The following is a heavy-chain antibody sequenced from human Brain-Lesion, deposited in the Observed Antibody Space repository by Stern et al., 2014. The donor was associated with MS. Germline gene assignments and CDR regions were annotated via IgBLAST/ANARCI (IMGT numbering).Heavy chain of an antibody. Sequence: QVPLVQSGAEVKKPGASVKVSCQVSGYTLTELSMHWVRQAPRNGLEWMGGFDPEDGETIYAQKFQGRVTMTEDTSTDTAYMELSSLRSEDTAVYYCATLSPGAGGNYYRHFDYWGQGTLVTVSS. CDR3: ATLSPGAGGNYYRHFDY. D-gene: IGHD1-26*01. CDR2: FDPEDGET. V-gene: IGHV1-24*01. CDR1: GYTLTELS. J-gene: IGHJ4*02.